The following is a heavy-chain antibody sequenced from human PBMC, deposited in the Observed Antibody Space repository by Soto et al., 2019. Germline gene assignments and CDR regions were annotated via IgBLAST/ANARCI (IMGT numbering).Heavy chain of an antibody. CDR3: ARAPSRYSSSWYGY. J-gene: IGHJ4*02. CDR1: GGSFSGYY. CDR2: INHSGST. D-gene: IGHD6-13*01. V-gene: IGHV4-34*01. Sequence: SETLSLTCAVYGGSFSGYYWSWIRQPPGKGLEWIGEINHSGSTNYNPSLKSRVTISVDTSKDQFSLKLSSVTAADTAVYYCARAPSRYSSSWYGYWGQGTRVTVSS.